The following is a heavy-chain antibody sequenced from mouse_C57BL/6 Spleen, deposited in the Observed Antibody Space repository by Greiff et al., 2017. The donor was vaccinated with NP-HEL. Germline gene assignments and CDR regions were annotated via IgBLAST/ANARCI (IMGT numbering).Heavy chain of an antibody. V-gene: IGHV5-6*01. J-gene: IGHJ2*01. CDR1: GFTFSSYG. D-gene: IGHD2-4*01. CDR2: ISSGGSYT. Sequence: EVKLVESGGDLVKPGGSLKLSCAASGFTFSSYGMSWVRQTPDKRLEWVATISSGGSYTYYPDSVKGRFTISRDNAKNTLYLQMSSLKSEDTAMYYCARHRDYDVDYWGQGTTLTVSS. CDR3: ARHRDYDVDY.